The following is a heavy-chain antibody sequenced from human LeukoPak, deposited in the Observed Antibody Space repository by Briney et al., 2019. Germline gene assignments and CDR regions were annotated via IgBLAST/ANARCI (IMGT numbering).Heavy chain of an antibody. J-gene: IGHJ5*02. V-gene: IGHV4-31*03. CDR1: GGSISSGGYY. CDR3: ASRYSYGYWFDP. Sequence: SETLSPTCTVSGGSISSGGYYWSWIRQHPGKGLEWIGYIYYSGSTYYNPSLKSRVTISVDTSKNQFSLKLSSVTAADTAVYYCASRYSYGYWFDPWGQGTLVTVSS. CDR2: IYYSGST. D-gene: IGHD5-18*01.